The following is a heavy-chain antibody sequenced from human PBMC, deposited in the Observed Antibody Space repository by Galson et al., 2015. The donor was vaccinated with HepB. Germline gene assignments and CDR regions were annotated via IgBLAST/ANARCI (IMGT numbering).Heavy chain of an antibody. V-gene: IGHV3-21*01. D-gene: IGHD3-9*01. CDR1: GFTFSSHS. J-gene: IGHJ5*02. Sequence: LRLSCAASGFTFSSHSMNWVRQAPGKGLEWVSSISSSSSYIYYADSVKGRFTISRDNAKNSLYLQMNSLRAEDTAVYYCARCKYDILTGYYDQNWFDPWGQGALVTVSS. CDR2: ISSSSSYI. CDR3: ARCKYDILTGYYDQNWFDP.